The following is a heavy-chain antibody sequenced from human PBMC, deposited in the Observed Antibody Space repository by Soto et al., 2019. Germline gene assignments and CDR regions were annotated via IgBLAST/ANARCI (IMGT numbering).Heavy chain of an antibody. Sequence: SVKVSCKASGGTFSSFAINWVRQAPGQGPEWMGGTIPILGTANYAQKFQGRVTIIADETTNTASLELTSLRSEGTAVYYCARGNALDIWGQGTTVTVSS. CDR1: GGTFSSFA. CDR3: ARGNALDI. CDR2: TIPILGTA. V-gene: IGHV1-69*13. J-gene: IGHJ6*02.